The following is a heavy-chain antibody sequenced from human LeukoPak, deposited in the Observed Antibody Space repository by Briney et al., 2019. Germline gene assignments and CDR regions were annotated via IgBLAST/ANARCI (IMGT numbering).Heavy chain of an antibody. CDR3: ARVRSGWYEDY. D-gene: IGHD6-19*01. CDR1: GFTFSSYE. Sequence: PGGSLRLSCAASGFTFSSYEMNWVRQAPGKGLEWVSYISSSGSSIVYADSVKGRFTISRDNAKNSLYLQMNSLRAEDTAVYYCARVRSGWYEDYWGQGTLVTVSS. V-gene: IGHV3-48*03. CDR2: ISSSGSSI. J-gene: IGHJ4*02.